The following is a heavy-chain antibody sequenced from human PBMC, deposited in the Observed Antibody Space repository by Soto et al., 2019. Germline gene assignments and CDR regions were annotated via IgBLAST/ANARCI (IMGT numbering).Heavy chain of an antibody. CDR1: GFTFDDYA. Sequence: SLGLSCAASGFTFDDYAMHWVRQAPGKGLEWVSGISWNSGSIGYADSVKGRFTISRDNAKNSLYLQMNSLRAEDTALYYCAKALCSSGWHGSTIDYPCQGTLVLVSS. CDR3: AKALCSSGWHGSTIDY. V-gene: IGHV3-9*01. CDR2: ISWNSGSI. J-gene: IGHJ4*02. D-gene: IGHD6-19*01.